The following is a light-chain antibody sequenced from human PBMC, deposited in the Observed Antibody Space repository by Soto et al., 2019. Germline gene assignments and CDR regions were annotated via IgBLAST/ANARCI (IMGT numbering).Light chain of an antibody. CDR1: QSVSSSY. CDR3: QQYGDSPWT. J-gene: IGKJ1*01. Sequence: EIVLTQSPGTLSLSPGERATLSCRASQSVSSSYLAWYQQKPGQALRLLIHGASSRATGIPDRFSGSGSGTDFSLTISRLEPEDFAVYYCQQYGDSPWTFGQGTKVDIK. CDR2: GAS. V-gene: IGKV3-20*01.